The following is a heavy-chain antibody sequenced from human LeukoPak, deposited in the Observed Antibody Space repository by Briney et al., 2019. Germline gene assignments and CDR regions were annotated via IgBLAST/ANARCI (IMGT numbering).Heavy chain of an antibody. CDR3: ARVAPTGAAAGQLDY. J-gene: IGHJ4*02. D-gene: IGHD6-13*01. CDR2: IYYSGST. V-gene: IGHV4-59*01. Sequence: SETLSLTCTVSGGSISSYYWSWIRQPPGKGLEWIGYIYYSGSTNYNPSLKSRVTISVDTSKNQFSLKLSSVTAADTAVYYCARVAPTGAAAGQLDYWGQGTLVTVSS. CDR1: GGSISSYY.